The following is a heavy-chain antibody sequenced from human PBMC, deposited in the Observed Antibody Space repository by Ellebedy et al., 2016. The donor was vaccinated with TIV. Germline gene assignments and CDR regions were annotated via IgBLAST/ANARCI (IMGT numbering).Heavy chain of an antibody. V-gene: IGHV3-64*01. Sequence: PGGSLRLSCAASGFTFSSYAMHWVRQAPGKGLEYVSAISSNGGSTYYANSVKGRFTISRDNSKNTLYLQMGSLRAEDMAVYYCARDKREGIAAANIDYWGQGTLVTVSS. CDR2: ISSNGGST. D-gene: IGHD6-13*01. CDR3: ARDKREGIAAANIDY. CDR1: GFTFSSYA. J-gene: IGHJ4*02.